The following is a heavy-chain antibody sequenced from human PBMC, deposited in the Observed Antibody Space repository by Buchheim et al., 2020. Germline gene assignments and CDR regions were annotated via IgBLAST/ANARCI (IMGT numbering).Heavy chain of an antibody. CDR2: INPSGGST. Sequence: QVQLVQSGAEVKKPGASVKVSCKASGYTFTSYYMHWVRQAPGQGLEWMGIINPSGGSTSYAQKFQGRVTMTRDTSTSTVYMELSSLRSEDTAVYYCARSHIETSSSWFPHWGTDYYYYYGMDVWGQGTT. J-gene: IGHJ6*02. CDR1: GYTFTSYY. V-gene: IGHV1-46*01. D-gene: IGHD6-13*01. CDR3: ARSHIETSSSWFPHWGTDYYYYYGMDV.